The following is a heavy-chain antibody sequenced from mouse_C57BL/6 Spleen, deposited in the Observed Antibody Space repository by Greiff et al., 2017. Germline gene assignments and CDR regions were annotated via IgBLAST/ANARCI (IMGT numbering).Heavy chain of an antibody. Sequence: QVQLKQSGAELVRPGASVKLSCKASGYTFTDYYINWVKQRPGQGLEWIARIYPGSGNTYYNEKFKGKATLTAEKSSSTAYMQLSSLTSEDSAVYFCARSYYSNYGFDYWDQGTTLTVSS. V-gene: IGHV1-76*01. CDR1: GYTFTDYY. CDR2: IYPGSGNT. CDR3: ARSYYSNYGFDY. D-gene: IGHD2-5*01. J-gene: IGHJ2*01.